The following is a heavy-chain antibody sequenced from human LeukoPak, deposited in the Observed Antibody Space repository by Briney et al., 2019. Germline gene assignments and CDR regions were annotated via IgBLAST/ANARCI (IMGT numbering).Heavy chain of an antibody. V-gene: IGHV1-2*02. D-gene: IGHD3-3*01. J-gene: IGHJ3*02. CDR3: ARAFPFDDFWSGYYRFDI. CDR1: GYTFTGYY. CDR2: INPNSGGT. Sequence: GASVKVSCKASGYTFTGYYMHWVRQAPGQGLEWMGWINPNSGGTNYAQKFQGRVTMTRDTSISTAYMELSRLRSDDTAVYYCARAFPFDDFWSGYYRFDIWGQGTMVTVSS.